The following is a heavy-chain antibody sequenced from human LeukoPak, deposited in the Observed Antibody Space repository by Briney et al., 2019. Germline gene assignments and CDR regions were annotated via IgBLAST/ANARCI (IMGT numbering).Heavy chain of an antibody. J-gene: IGHJ1*01. Sequence: GGSLRLSCAASGFTFSSYSMNWVRQAPGKGLEWVSSISSSSSYIYYADSVKGRFTISRDNAKNSLYLQMNSLRAEDTAVYYCARDQSSSGRLQHRGQGTLVTVSS. D-gene: IGHD6-19*01. V-gene: IGHV3-21*01. CDR2: ISSSSSYI. CDR3: ARDQSSSGRLQH. CDR1: GFTFSSYS.